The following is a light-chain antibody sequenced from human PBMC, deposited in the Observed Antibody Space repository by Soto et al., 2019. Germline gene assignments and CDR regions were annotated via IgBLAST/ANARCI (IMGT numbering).Light chain of an antibody. CDR3: LLSYRGAGEV. CDR2: DTS. J-gene: IGLJ2*01. CDR1: TGAVTSGHY. V-gene: IGLV7-46*01. Sequence: QAVVTQEPSLTVSPGGTVTLTCGSSTGAVTSGHYPYWFQQKPGQAPRTLIYDTSNKHSWTPARCSGSLLGGKATLTLSGAQPEDEADYYCLLSYRGAGEVFGGGTKLTVL.